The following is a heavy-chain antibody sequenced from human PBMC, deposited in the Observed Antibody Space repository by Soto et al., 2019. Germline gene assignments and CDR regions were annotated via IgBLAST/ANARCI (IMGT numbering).Heavy chain of an antibody. CDR2: INSDGSSI. CDR1: GFTFSSYW. Sequence: GGSLRLSCAASGFTFSSYWMHWVRQAPGEGLVWVSRINSDGSSINYADSVKGRFTISRDNAKNTLYLQMNSLRAEGTAVYYCARDPFGSGSHWGQGTLVTVAS. D-gene: IGHD3-10*01. CDR3: ARDPFGSGSH. J-gene: IGHJ4*02. V-gene: IGHV3-74*01.